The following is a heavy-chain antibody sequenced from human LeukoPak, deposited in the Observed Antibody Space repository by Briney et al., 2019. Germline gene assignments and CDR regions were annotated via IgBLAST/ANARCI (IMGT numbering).Heavy chain of an antibody. V-gene: IGHV1-46*03. CDR2: INPSGGST. Sequence: ASVKVSCKASGYTFTSYYMHWVRQAPGQGLEWMGIINPSGGSTSYAQKLQGRVTMTRDTSTSTVYMELSSLRSEDTAVYYCAREDCSSTSCYLIGWFDPWGQGTLVTVSS. J-gene: IGHJ5*02. CDR1: GYTFTSYY. D-gene: IGHD2-2*01. CDR3: AREDCSSTSCYLIGWFDP.